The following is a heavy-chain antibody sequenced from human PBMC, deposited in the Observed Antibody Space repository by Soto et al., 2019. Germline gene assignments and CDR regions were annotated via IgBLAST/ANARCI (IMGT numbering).Heavy chain of an antibody. D-gene: IGHD3-22*01. CDR3: ASGTYYYDSSGYQQGFDY. V-gene: IGHV1-69*13. CDR2: IIPIFGTA. CDR1: GGTFSSYA. J-gene: IGHJ4*02. Sequence: SVKVSCKASGGTFSSYAISWVRQAPEQGLEWMGGIIPIFGTANYAQKFQGRVTITADESTSTAYMELSSLRSEDTAVYYCASGTYYYDSSGYQQGFDYWGQGTLVTVSS.